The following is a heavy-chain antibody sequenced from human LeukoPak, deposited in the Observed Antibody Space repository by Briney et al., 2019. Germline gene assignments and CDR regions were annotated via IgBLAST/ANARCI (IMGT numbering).Heavy chain of an antibody. V-gene: IGHV1-8*01. CDR2: MNPNSGNT. CDR1: GYTFTSYD. CDR3: AGGRITGKSFDP. J-gene: IGHJ5*02. D-gene: IGHD1-20*01. Sequence: GASVKVSCKASGYTFTSYDINWVRQATGQGLEWMGWMNPNSGNTGYAQKFQGRVTMTRNTSISTAYMELSSLRSEDTAVYYCAGGRITGKSFDPWGQGTLVTVSS.